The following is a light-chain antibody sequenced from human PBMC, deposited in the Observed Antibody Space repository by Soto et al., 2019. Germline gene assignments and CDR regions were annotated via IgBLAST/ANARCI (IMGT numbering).Light chain of an antibody. J-gene: IGLJ2*01. CDR2: DVS. CDR3: SSYTSSSTPYVV. Sequence: QSALTQPASVSGSPGQSITISCTGTSSDVGGYNYVSWYQQHPGKAPKLMIYDVSNRPSGVSNRFSGSKSGNTASLTISGPQAEDEADYYCSSYTSSSTPYVVFGGGTKVTVL. CDR1: SSDVGGYNY. V-gene: IGLV2-14*01.